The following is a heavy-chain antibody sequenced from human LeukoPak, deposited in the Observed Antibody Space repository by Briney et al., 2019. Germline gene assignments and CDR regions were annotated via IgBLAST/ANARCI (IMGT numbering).Heavy chain of an antibody. D-gene: IGHD1-26*01. CDR3: AMGIGNWFDP. V-gene: IGHV1-69*13. CDR2: IIPILSTT. J-gene: IGHJ5*02. CDR1: GGTFSTSA. Sequence: GASVKVSCKASGGTFSTSAISWVRQAPGQGLEWMGGIIPILSTTISAQKFQGRVTISADESTSTAYMELNTLRSEDTAVYYCAMGIGNWFDPWGQGTLVTVSS.